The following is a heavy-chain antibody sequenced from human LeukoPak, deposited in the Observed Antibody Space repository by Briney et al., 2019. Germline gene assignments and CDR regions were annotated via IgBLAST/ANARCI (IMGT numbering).Heavy chain of an antibody. CDR2: ISGSGGST. J-gene: IGHJ4*02. CDR1: GFTFSSYA. V-gene: IGHV3-23*01. Sequence: PGGALRLSCAASGFTFSSYAMSWVRQAPGKGREWVSVISGSGGSTYYADSVKGRFTISRDNSKNTLYLQINSLRAEDTAVYYCAKVWQQLVKYYFDYWGQGTLVTVSS. CDR3: AKVWQQLVKYYFDY. D-gene: IGHD6-13*01.